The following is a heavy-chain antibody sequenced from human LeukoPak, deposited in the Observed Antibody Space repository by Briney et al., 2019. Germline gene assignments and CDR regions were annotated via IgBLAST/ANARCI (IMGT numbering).Heavy chain of an antibody. V-gene: IGHV4-39*07. D-gene: IGHD6-6*01. Sequence: SETLSLTCTVSGGSISSSSYYWGWIRQPPGKGLEWIGSIYYSGSTYYNPSLKSRVTISVDTSKNQFSLKLSSVTAADTAVYYCARQHVEYSSSSDPYYFDYWGQGTLVTVSS. CDR3: ARQHVEYSSSSDPYYFDY. CDR1: GGSISSSSYY. CDR2: IYYSGST. J-gene: IGHJ4*02.